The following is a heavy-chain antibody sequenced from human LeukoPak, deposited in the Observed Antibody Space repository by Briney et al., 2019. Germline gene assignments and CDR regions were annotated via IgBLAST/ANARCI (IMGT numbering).Heavy chain of an antibody. CDR1: GFTFSSYW. Sequence: PGGSLRLSCAASGFTFSSYWMSWVRQAPGKGLEWVANIKQDGSEKYYVDSVKGRFTISRDNAKNSLYLQMNSLRAEGTAVYYCARHDEPSSSWYTCWGQGTLVTVSS. CDR2: IKQDGSEK. V-gene: IGHV3-7*03. J-gene: IGHJ4*02. D-gene: IGHD6-13*01. CDR3: ARHDEPSSSWYTC.